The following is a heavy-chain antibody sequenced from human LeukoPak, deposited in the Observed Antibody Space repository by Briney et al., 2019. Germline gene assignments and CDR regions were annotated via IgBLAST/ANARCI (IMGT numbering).Heavy chain of an antibody. CDR2: INHRGSI. J-gene: IGHJ3*02. CDR1: GGSFSGHY. V-gene: IGHV4-34*01. CDR3: ARTGTYYYGSGSSPLAYDAFDI. D-gene: IGHD3-10*01. Sequence: SETLSLTCAVFGGSFSGHYWSWIRQPPGKGLEWIGEINHRGSINYNPSLKSRVTISVDTSKNQFSLKLSSVTAADTAVYYCARTGTYYYGSGSSPLAYDAFDIWGQGTMVTVSS.